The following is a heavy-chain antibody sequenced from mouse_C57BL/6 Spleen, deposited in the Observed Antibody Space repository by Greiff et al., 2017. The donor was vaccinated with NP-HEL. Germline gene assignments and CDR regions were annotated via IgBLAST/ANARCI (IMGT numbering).Heavy chain of an antibody. Sequence: VQLKESGAELVKPGASVKLSCTASGFNIKDYYMHWVKQRTEQGLEWIGRIDPEDGETKDAPKFQGKATITADTSSNTAYLQLSSLTSEDTAVYYCARGVYTGFAYWGQGTLVTVSA. D-gene: IGHD1-1*01. CDR1: GFNIKDYY. CDR3: ARGVYTGFAY. V-gene: IGHV14-2*01. CDR2: IDPEDGET. J-gene: IGHJ3*01.